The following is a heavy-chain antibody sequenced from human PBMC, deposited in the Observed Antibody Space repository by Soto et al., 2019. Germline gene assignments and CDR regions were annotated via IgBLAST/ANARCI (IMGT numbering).Heavy chain of an antibody. CDR2: ISPSGGGA. J-gene: IGHJ6*02. D-gene: IGHD1-1*01. CDR3: AKDLEQLTWGLHRDGLDV. V-gene: IGHV3-23*01. Sequence: EVYLLESGGDLEQQGGSLRLSCAASGFSFDSYVMNWVRQAPGKGLEWVSSISPSGGGANYADSVKGRFTISRDNSKKTLSLQMNSLRAEDTAVYYCAKDLEQLTWGLHRDGLDVWGQGTTVTVSS. CDR1: GFSFDSYV.